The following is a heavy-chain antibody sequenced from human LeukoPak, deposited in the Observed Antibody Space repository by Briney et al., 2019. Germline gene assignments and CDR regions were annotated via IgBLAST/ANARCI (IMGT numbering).Heavy chain of an antibody. CDR2: TYYSGST. CDR3: ARDEMGDV. V-gene: IGHV4-59*01. D-gene: IGHD2-8*01. Sequence: SETLSLTCTVSVGSISGYYWSWIRQPPGKGLEWIGYTYYSGSTYYNPSLKSRVTISVDTSKNQFSLKLNSVTAADTAVYYCARDEMGDVWGQGTTVTVSS. CDR1: VGSISGYY. J-gene: IGHJ6*02.